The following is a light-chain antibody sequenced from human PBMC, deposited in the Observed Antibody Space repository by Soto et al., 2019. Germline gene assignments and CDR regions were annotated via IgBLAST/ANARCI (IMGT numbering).Light chain of an antibody. CDR1: QSVGSNS. J-gene: IGKJ4*01. CDR3: QQYGSPPLT. CDR2: DAS. Sequence: EIVLTQSPGTLSLSPGERATLSCRASQSVGSNSLAWYQQRPGQAPRFLIYDASSRATGIPDRFSGSGSGTDFTLTISRLEPEDFAVYYCQQYGSPPLTFGGGTKVEIK. V-gene: IGKV3-20*01.